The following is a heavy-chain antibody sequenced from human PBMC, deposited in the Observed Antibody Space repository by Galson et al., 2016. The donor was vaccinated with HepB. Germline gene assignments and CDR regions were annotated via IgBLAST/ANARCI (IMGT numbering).Heavy chain of an antibody. CDR2: ISSDGNDQ. J-gene: IGHJ6*02. D-gene: IGHD3-10*01. V-gene: IGHV3-30*04. CDR3: ARDRFYGSGRRYFYGLDV. Sequence: SLRLSCAASGFTFNDYAMHWVRQAPGKGLEWVAVISSDGNDQYYADSVKGRFTVSRDNSKNTLFLQMNNVTTEDTAIFYCARDRFYGSGRRYFYGLDVWGQGTTVTVS. CDR1: GFTFNDYA.